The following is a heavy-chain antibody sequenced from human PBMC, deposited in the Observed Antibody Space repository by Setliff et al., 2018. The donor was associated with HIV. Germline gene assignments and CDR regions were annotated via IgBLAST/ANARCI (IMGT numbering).Heavy chain of an antibody. CDR3: ARDPRGAPYFDY. J-gene: IGHJ4*01. D-gene: IGHD1-26*01. CDR1: GFIFSRYS. CDR2: ISGEETT. Sequence: PGGSLRLSCAASGFIFSRYSMNWVRQTPGRGLEWIAYISGEETTHYAESVKGRFTISRDNAKDSVYLQMNSLRDEDTAVYYCARDPRGAPYFDYWGNGTVVTVSS. V-gene: IGHV3-48*02.